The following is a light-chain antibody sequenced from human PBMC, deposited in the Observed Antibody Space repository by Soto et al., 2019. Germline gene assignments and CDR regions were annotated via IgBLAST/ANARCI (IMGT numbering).Light chain of an antibody. CDR3: QQSYNSPQT. CDR2: AAS. CDR1: QSISSW. Sequence: DIKMTQSPSTLSASVGDRVTITCRASQSISSWLAWYQHKPGKAPKLLIYAASSLQSGVPSRFSGSGSGTEFTLTISSLQPDDFATYSCQQSYNSPQTFGRGTKVDI. V-gene: IGKV1-5*01. J-gene: IGKJ1*01.